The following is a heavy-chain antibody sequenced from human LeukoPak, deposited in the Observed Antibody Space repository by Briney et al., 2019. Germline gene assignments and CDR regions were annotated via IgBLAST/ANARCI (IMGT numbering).Heavy chain of an antibody. CDR3: ARDLLNEGNHLDY. J-gene: IGHJ4*02. CDR2: INHSGST. V-gene: IGHV4-34*01. CDR1: DGSFSGYY. D-gene: IGHD4-23*01. Sequence: SETLSLTCAVYDGSFSGYYWSWIRQPPGGGLEWIGEINHSGSTNYNPSLKSRVTISVDTSKYQFSLKLSSVTAADTAVYYCARDLLNEGNHLDYWGQGTLVTVSS.